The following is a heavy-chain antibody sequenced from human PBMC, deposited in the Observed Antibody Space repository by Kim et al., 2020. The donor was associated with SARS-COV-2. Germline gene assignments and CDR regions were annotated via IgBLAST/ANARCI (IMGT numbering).Heavy chain of an antibody. J-gene: IGHJ4*02. D-gene: IGHD1-26*01. CDR2: ISGGRDDT. CDR1: GFPFSNYA. CDR3: AKGRCSCGSCEVDY. V-gene: IGHV3-23*01. Sequence: GGSLRLSCAASGFPFSNYAMTWVRQAPGKGLEWVSGISGGRDDTYYADSVRGRFTISTDKSKNTLYLQMSGLRAEDTAIYYCAKGRCSCGSCEVDYWGRG.